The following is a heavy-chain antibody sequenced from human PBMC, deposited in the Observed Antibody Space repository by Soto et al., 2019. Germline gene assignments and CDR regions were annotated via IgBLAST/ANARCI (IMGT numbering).Heavy chain of an antibody. V-gene: IGHV1-2*04. J-gene: IGHJ6*02. Sequence: ASVKASCKASGYTFTGYYMHWVRQAPGQGLEWLGWINPNSRGTNYAQKFQGWVNMTRDTPISTAYMELSRLRSHDTAVYYCARSPTMTGYYYYYGMDVWGQGTTVTVSS. CDR3: ARSPTMTGYYYYYGMDV. D-gene: IGHD3-22*01. CDR1: GYTFTGYY. CDR2: INPNSRGT.